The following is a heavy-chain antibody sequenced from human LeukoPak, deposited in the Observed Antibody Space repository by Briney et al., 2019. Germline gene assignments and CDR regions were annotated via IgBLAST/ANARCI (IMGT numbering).Heavy chain of an antibody. CDR1: GFTFSSYS. Sequence: GGSPRLSCAASGFTFSSYSMNWVRQAPGKGLEWVSSISSSSSYIYYADSVKGRFTISRDNAENSLYLQMNSLRAEDTAVYYCAKVQGAVAGVAYFDYWGQGTLVTVSS. D-gene: IGHD6-19*01. CDR3: AKVQGAVAGVAYFDY. CDR2: ISSSSSYI. J-gene: IGHJ4*02. V-gene: IGHV3-21*01.